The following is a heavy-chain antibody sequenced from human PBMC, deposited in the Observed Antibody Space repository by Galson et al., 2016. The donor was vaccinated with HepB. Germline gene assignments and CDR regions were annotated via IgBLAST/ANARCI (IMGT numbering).Heavy chain of an antibody. D-gene: IGHD3-3*01. CDR1: GFTFSSYG. V-gene: IGHV3-30*18. Sequence: SLRLSCAASGFTFSSYGMHWVRQAPGKGLEWVAVISYDGSNKYYADSVKGRFTISRDNSKNTLYLQMNSLRAKDTPVYYCAKDRESGYYYSYYYYGMDVWGQGTTVTVSS. CDR2: ISYDGSNK. J-gene: IGHJ6*02. CDR3: AKDRESGYYYSYYYYGMDV.